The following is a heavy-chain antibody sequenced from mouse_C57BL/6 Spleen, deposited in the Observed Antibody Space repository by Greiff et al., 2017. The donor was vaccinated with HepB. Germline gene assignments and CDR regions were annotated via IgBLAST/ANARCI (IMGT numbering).Heavy chain of an antibody. V-gene: IGHV3-6*01. CDR3: AREGDYGSFDY. Sequence: EVKVEESGPGLVKPSQSLSLTCSVTGYSITSGYYWNWIRQFPANKLEWMGYISYDGSNNYNPAIKNRISITRDTSKNRFFLKLNSVTTEDTATYYDAREGDYGSFDYWGQGTTLTVSS. CDR1: GYSITSGYY. J-gene: IGHJ2*01. D-gene: IGHD1-1*01. CDR2: ISYDGSN.